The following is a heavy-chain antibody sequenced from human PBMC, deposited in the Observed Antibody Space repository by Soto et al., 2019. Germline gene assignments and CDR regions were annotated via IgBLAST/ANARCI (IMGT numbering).Heavy chain of an antibody. CDR3: PREWFGWNYDFWRGFLP. Sequence: ASVKVSCKASGYTFTSYYMHWVRQAPGQGLEWMGWINPNSGGANYAQKFQGRVTMTRDTSINAAYMEVTELTAYVTPVYYCPREWFGWNYDFWRGFLPWGHGTLVTVSS. CDR2: INPNSGGA. J-gene: IGHJ5*02. V-gene: IGHV1-2*02. D-gene: IGHD3-3*01. CDR1: GYTFTSYY.